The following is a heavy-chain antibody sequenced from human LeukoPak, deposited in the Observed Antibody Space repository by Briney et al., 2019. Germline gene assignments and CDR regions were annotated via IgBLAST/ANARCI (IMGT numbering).Heavy chain of an antibody. CDR2: INPNSGGT. CDR3: AREGYYYDSSGYTIEIDY. CDR1: GYTFTGYY. Sequence: GASVKVSCKASGYTFTGYYMHWVRQAPGQGREWMGRINPNSGGTNYAQKFQGRVTMTRDTSISTAYMELSRLRSDDTAVYYCAREGYYYDSSGYTIEIDYWGQGTLVTVSS. D-gene: IGHD3-22*01. V-gene: IGHV1-2*06. J-gene: IGHJ4*02.